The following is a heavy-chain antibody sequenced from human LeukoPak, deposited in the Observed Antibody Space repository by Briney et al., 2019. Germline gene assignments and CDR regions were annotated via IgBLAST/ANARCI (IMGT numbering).Heavy chain of an antibody. J-gene: IGHJ4*02. D-gene: IGHD6-19*01. CDR2: IYPGDADT. Sequence: GESLKISGKGSVYSFTISTIGWLRHMPGKGLEWMGIIYPGDADTRYSPSSQGQVTILADKSISTAYLQSSSLKASDIAMYYCARHIAVAGTGGLDYWGQGTLVTVSS. CDR1: VYSFTIST. V-gene: IGHV5-51*01. CDR3: ARHIAVAGTGGLDY.